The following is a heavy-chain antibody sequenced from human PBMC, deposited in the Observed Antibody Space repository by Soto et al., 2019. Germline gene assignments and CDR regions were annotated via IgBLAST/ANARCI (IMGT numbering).Heavy chain of an antibody. D-gene: IGHD3-9*01. V-gene: IGHV4-61*08. CDR3: ARGVTGYYTRSLYYFDY. CDR2: IYYSGST. CDR1: GGSISSGGYY. Sequence: TSETLSLTCTVSGGSISSGGYYWSWIRQHPGKGLEWIGYIYYSGSTYYNPSLKSRVTISVDTSKNQFSLKLSSVTAADTAVYYCARGVTGYYTRSLYYFDYWGQGTLVTVSS. J-gene: IGHJ4*02.